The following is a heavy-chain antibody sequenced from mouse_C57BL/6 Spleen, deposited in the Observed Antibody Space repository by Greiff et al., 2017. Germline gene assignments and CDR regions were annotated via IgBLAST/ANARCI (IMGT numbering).Heavy chain of an antibody. Sequence: EVQLVESGPELVKPGASVKMSCKASGYTFTDYNMHWVKQSHGKSLEWIGYINPNNGGTSYNQKFKGKATLTVNKSSSTAYMELRSLTSEDSAVYYCALLYYDYDGDAMDYWGQGTSVTVSS. J-gene: IGHJ4*01. CDR1: GYTFTDYN. CDR2: INPNNGGT. D-gene: IGHD2-4*01. V-gene: IGHV1-22*01. CDR3: ALLYYDYDGDAMDY.